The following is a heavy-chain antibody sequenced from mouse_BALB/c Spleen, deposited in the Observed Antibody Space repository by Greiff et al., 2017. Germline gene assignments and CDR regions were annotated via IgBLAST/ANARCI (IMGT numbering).Heavy chain of an antibody. CDR3: ARYGYDGYYFDY. D-gene: IGHD2-2*01. V-gene: IGHV5-6-5*01. CDR2: ISSGGST. Sequence: EVKLMESGGGLVKPGGSLKLSCAASGFTFSSYAMSWVRQTPEKRLEWVASISSGGSTYYPDSVKGRFTISRDNARNILYLQMSSLRSEDTAMYYCARYGYDGYYFDYWGQGTTLTVSS. J-gene: IGHJ2*01. CDR1: GFTFSSYA.